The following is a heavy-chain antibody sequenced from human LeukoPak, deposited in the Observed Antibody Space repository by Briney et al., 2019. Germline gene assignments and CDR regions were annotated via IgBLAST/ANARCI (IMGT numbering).Heavy chain of an antibody. V-gene: IGHV1-69*13. Sequence: ASVTVSCTASGGTFGSYAISWVRQAPGQGLEWMGGIIPIFGTANYAQKFQGRVTITADESTSTAYMELSSLRSENTAVYYCAREPPDTAIWDHAFDIWGQGTMVTVSS. CDR1: GGTFGSYA. J-gene: IGHJ3*02. CDR2: IIPIFGTA. D-gene: IGHD5-18*01. CDR3: AREPPDTAIWDHAFDI.